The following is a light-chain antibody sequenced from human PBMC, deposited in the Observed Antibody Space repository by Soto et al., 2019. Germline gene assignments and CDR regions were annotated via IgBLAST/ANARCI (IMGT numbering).Light chain of an antibody. CDR2: EVT. Sequence: QSALTQPASVSGSPGQSITISCTGTSSDIGNYNYVSWYQQHPGKAPKLIIYEVTNRPSGVSDRFSGSKSVNTASLTISGLQAEDEADYHCSSYIRSSSSWVFGGGTTLTVL. J-gene: IGLJ3*02. V-gene: IGLV2-14*01. CDR3: SSYIRSSSSWV. CDR1: SSDIGNYNY.